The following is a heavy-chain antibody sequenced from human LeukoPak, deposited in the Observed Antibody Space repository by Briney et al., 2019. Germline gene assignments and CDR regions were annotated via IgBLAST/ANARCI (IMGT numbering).Heavy chain of an antibody. D-gene: IGHD6-13*01. J-gene: IGHJ5*02. CDR2: INSDGSST. V-gene: IGHV3-74*01. Sequence: GGSLRLSCAASGFTSSSYWMHWVRQAPGKGLVWVSRINSDGSSTSYADSVKGRFTISRDNAKNTLYLQMNSLRVEDTAVYFCARGGDQIAAAATGGDWFDPWGQGTLVTVSS. CDR3: ARGGDQIAAAATGGDWFDP. CDR1: GFTSSSYW.